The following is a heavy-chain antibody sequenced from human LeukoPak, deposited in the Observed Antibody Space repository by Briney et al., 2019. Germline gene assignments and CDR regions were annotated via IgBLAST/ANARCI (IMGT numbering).Heavy chain of an antibody. V-gene: IGHV3-30*02. CDR2: IRYDGSNK. D-gene: IGHD6-13*01. CDR3: AKEESYSSFDY. CDR1: GFTFSSYG. Sequence: GGSLRLSCAASGFTFSSYGMHWARQAPGKGLEWVAFIRYDGSNKYYADSVKGRFTISRDNSKNTLYLQMNSLGAEDTAVYYCAKEESYSSFDYWGQGTLVTVSS. J-gene: IGHJ4*02.